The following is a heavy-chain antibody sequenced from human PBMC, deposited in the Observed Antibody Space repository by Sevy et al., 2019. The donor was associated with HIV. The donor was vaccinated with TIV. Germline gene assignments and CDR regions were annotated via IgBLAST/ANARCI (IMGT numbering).Heavy chain of an antibody. V-gene: IGHV3-23*01. Sequence: GGSLRLSCAVSGFSFDSYGMTWVRQAPGKGLEWVSGISGSGTRTYYADSVKGRFSISRDNSKNRLYLQMNSLRSEDTAIYYCAKGGGGHYDPDEIGYYFYYYNMDVWGKRTTVTVSS. D-gene: IGHD3-22*01. J-gene: IGHJ6*03. CDR1: GFSFDSYG. CDR2: ISGSGTRT. CDR3: AKGGGGHYDPDEIGYYFYYYNMDV.